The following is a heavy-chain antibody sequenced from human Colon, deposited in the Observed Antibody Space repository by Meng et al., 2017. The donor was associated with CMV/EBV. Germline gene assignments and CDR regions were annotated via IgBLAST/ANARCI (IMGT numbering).Heavy chain of an antibody. CDR2: IRFDGKDH. Sequence: GGSLRLSCAASGFNFNSYGMHWVRQAPGKGLQWVAFIRFDGKDHYYSDSVKGRFTISRDNAMSTLYLQMDGLRPDDTAVYYCAKREASASLDYWGQGTLVTVSS. D-gene: IGHD5-24*01. V-gene: IGHV3-30*02. J-gene: IGHJ4*02. CDR3: AKREASASLDY. CDR1: GFNFNSYG.